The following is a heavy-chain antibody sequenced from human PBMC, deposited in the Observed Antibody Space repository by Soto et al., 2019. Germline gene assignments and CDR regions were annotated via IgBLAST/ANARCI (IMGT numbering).Heavy chain of an antibody. CDR2: ISSSSSYI. CDR1: GFTFSSYS. J-gene: IGHJ6*02. V-gene: IGHV3-21*01. D-gene: IGHD4-4*01. Sequence: EVQLVESGGGLVRPGGSLRLSCAASGFTFSSYSMNWVRQAPGKGLEWVSSISSSSSYIYYADSVKGRFTISRDNAKNSLYLQMNSLRAEDTAVYYCARAGDLPYDYSNYGPSYYYYYGMDVWGQGTTVTVSS. CDR3: ARAGDLPYDYSNYGPSYYYYYGMDV.